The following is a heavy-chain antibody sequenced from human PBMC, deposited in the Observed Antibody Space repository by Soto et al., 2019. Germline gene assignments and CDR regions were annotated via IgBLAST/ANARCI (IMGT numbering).Heavy chain of an antibody. Sequence: AISLELAIAASRYTFSNYGMAGVRQAPGKGLEWVALIWFDGSDKYYADSVKGRFTMSRDNSKNTVYLQMNSLRAEDTAMYYCARLYCSSPSCYSVGAFEIRGQGTMVTV. J-gene: IGHJ3*02. CDR2: IWFDGSDK. V-gene: IGHV3-33*01. CDR1: RYTFSNYG. D-gene: IGHD2-2*01. CDR3: ARLYCSSPSCYSVGAFEI.